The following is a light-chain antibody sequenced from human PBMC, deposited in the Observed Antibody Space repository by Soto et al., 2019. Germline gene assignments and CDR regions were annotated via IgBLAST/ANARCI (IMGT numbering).Light chain of an antibody. V-gene: IGKV3-11*01. J-gene: IGKJ4*01. Sequence: EIVLTQSPATLSFSPLERATLSCSASQSVSSYLAWYQQKPGQAPRLLIYDASNRATGIPARFSGSGSGTDFTLTISSLEPEDFAVYYCQQRSKWPLTFGGGTKVDIK. CDR2: DAS. CDR3: QQRSKWPLT. CDR1: QSVSSY.